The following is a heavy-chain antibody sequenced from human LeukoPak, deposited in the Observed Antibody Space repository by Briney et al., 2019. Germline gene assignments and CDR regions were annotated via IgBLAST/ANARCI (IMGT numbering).Heavy chain of an antibody. CDR2: ISSSGSTI. Sequence: PGGSLRLSCAASGFTFSDYYMSWIRQAPGKGLEWVSYISSSGSTIYYADSVKGRFTISRDNAKNSLYLQMNSLRAEDTAVYYCASAGSGWRYEYFQHWGQGTLVTVSS. CDR1: GFTFSDYY. CDR3: ASAGSGWRYEYFQH. D-gene: IGHD6-19*01. V-gene: IGHV3-11*01. J-gene: IGHJ1*01.